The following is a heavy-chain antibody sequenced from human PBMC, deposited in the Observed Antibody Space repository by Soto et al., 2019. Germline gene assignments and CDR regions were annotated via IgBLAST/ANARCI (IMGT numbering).Heavy chain of an antibody. CDR2: ISDYNGNT. CDR3: ARVRRLMVRGVIIRDYYYYYMDV. J-gene: IGHJ6*03. V-gene: IGHV1-18*01. Sequence: ASVKVSCKASGYTFTSYGISWVRQAPGQGLEWMGWISDYNGNTNYAQKLQGRVTMTTDTSTSTAYMELRSLRSDDTAVYYCARVRRLMVRGVIIRDYYYYYMDVWGKGTTVTVSS. CDR1: GYTFTSYG. D-gene: IGHD3-10*01.